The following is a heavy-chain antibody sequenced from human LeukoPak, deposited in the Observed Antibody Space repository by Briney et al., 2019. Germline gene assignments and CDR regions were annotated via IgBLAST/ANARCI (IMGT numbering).Heavy chain of an antibody. V-gene: IGHV3-7*01. CDR3: ARGLGTDSGEDY. CDR2: VKQDGSEK. CDR1: GFSISRYW. D-gene: IGHD4-17*01. Sequence: QAWGSLRLPCAASGFSISRYWMSWVRQAPGKGLEWVASVKQDGSEKYYVDSVKGRFTISRDNAKNSLSLQVNSLRAEDTAVYYCARGLGTDSGEDYWGQGALVTVSS. J-gene: IGHJ4*02.